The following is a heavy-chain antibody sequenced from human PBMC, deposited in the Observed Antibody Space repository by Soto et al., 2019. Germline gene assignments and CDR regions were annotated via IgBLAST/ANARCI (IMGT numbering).Heavy chain of an antibody. CDR1: GFTFDDYA. CDR3: AKDLLNYDILTGYYDY. V-gene: IGHV3-9*01. D-gene: IGHD3-9*01. Sequence: PGGSLRLSCAASGFTFDDYAMHWVRQAPGKGLEWVSGISWNSGSIGYADSVKGRFTISRDNAKNSLYLQMNSLRAEDTALYYCAKDLLNYDILTGYYDYWGQGTLVTVSS. CDR2: ISWNSGSI. J-gene: IGHJ4*02.